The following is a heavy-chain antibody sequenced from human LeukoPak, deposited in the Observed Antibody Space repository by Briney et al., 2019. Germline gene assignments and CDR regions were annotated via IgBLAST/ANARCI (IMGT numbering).Heavy chain of an antibody. Sequence: SVKVSCKASGGTFSSYAISWVRQAPGQGLEWMGGIIPIFGTANYAQKFQGRVTITADESTSTAYMELSSLKSEDTAVYYCATRRGKRGYSGYDSVGFDYWGQGTLVTVSS. CDR3: ATRRGKRGYSGYDSVGFDY. CDR2: IIPIFGTA. CDR1: GGTFSSYA. J-gene: IGHJ4*02. V-gene: IGHV1-69*13. D-gene: IGHD5-12*01.